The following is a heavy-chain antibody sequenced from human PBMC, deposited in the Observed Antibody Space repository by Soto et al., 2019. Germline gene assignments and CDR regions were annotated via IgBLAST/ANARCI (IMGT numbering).Heavy chain of an antibody. J-gene: IGHJ3*01. Sequence: EVQLVESGGGLVKPGGSLRFSCAASGFNFTSHSMNWVRQAPGKGLEWVSSISRTSNYIYYADSVKGRFTISRDNAKNSLYQQMNSLRAEDTAGYYCAREVDIVSTIHDAFAVWGQGAVVSVSS. CDR1: GFNFTSHS. V-gene: IGHV3-21*01. CDR2: ISRTSNYI. CDR3: AREVDIVSTIHDAFAV. D-gene: IGHD5-12*01.